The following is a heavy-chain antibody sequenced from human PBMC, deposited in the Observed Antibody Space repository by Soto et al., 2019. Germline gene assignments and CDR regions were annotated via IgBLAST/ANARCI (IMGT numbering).Heavy chain of an antibody. D-gene: IGHD2-21*02. CDR1: GFNFSAYW. J-gene: IGHJ5*02. CDR2: INAEGNT. CDR3: ARGSNTAFDP. Sequence: EAQLVESGGGLVQPGGSLRLSFAASGFNFSAYWMHWVRQTPGKGLVWVSRINAEGNTIYADSVKGRFTISRDNAKNMLYLQMTSLRAEDTAVYFCARGSNTAFDPWGQGTLVTVSS. V-gene: IGHV3-74*01.